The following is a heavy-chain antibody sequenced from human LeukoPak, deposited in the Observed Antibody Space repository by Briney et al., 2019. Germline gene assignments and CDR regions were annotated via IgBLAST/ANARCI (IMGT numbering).Heavy chain of an antibody. V-gene: IGHV3-20*01. J-gene: IGHJ5*02. Sequence: GGSLRLSCAASGFTFSSYGMSWVRQAPGKGLEWVSGINWSGGSTGYADSVKGRFTISRDNAKNSLYLQMNSLRAEDTALYHCARDIGYCSSTSCPNWFDPWGQGTLVTVSS. D-gene: IGHD2-2*03. CDR2: INWSGGST. CDR1: GFTFSSYG. CDR3: ARDIGYCSSTSCPNWFDP.